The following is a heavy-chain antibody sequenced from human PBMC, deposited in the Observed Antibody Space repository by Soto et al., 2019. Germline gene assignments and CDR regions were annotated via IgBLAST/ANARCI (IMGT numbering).Heavy chain of an antibody. Sequence: ASVNVSCKASGYTFTSYGISWVRQAPGQGLEWMGWISAYNGNTNYAQKLQGRVTMTTDTSTSTAYMELRSLRSDDTAVYYCARGNRIVPLEMATLSYWGQGTLVTVSS. D-gene: IGHD5-12*01. V-gene: IGHV1-18*01. CDR3: ARGNRIVPLEMATLSY. CDR1: GYTFTSYG. J-gene: IGHJ4*02. CDR2: ISAYNGNT.